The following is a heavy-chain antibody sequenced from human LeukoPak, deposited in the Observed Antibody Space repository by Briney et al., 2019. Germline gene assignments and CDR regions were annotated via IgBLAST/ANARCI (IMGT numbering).Heavy chain of an antibody. Sequence: PGGSLRLSCAASGFTFSNAWMNWVRQAPGKGLEWVGRIKSKTEGGTTDYAAPVKGRFTISRDDSKNTLYLQMNSLKTEDTAVYYCTTVFWRAYGDYEMYYFDYWGQGTLVTVSS. J-gene: IGHJ4*02. V-gene: IGHV3-15*07. CDR3: TTVFWRAYGDYEMYYFDY. CDR1: GFTFSNAW. D-gene: IGHD4-17*01. CDR2: IKSKTEGGTT.